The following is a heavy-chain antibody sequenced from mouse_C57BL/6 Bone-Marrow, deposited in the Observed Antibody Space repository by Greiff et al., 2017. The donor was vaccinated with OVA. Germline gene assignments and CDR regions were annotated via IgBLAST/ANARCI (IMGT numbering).Heavy chain of an antibody. V-gene: IGHV1-82*01. Sequence: QVQLQESGAELVKPGASVKISCKASGYAFCSSWMNWVKQRPGKGLEWIGRIYPGDGDTNYNGKFKGKATLTADKSSSTAYMQLSSLTSEDSAVYFCARGGAYWGQGTLVTVSA. CDR2: IYPGDGDT. CDR1: GYAFCSSW. CDR3: ARGGAY. J-gene: IGHJ3*01.